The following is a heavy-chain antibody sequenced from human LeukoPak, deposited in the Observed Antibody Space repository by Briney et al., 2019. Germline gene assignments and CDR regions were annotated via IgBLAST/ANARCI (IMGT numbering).Heavy chain of an antibody. CDR1: GGSFSGYY. D-gene: IGHD2-2*01. J-gene: IGHJ5*02. CDR3: ARGRRSDIVVVPAAYNWFDP. Sequence: SETLSLTCAVYGGSFSGYYWSWIRQPPGKGLEWIGEINHSGSTNYNPSLKSRVTISVDTSKNQFSLKLSSVTAADTAVYYCARGRRSDIVVVPAAYNWFDPWGQGTLVTVSS. V-gene: IGHV4-34*01. CDR2: INHSGST.